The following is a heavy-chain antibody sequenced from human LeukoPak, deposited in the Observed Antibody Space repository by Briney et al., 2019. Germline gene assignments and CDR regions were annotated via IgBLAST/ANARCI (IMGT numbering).Heavy chain of an antibody. J-gene: IGHJ6*02. CDR3: ARDRAPYGRGYYYYGMDV. Sequence: SETLSLTCAVSGGSISSGGYSWSWIRQPPGKGPEWIGYIYDSGSTNYNPSLKSRVTISVDTSKNQFSLKLSSVTAADTAVYYCARDRAPYGRGYYYYGMDVWGQGTTVTVSS. D-gene: IGHD1-14*01. CDR1: GGSISSGGYS. V-gene: IGHV4-61*08. CDR2: IYDSGST.